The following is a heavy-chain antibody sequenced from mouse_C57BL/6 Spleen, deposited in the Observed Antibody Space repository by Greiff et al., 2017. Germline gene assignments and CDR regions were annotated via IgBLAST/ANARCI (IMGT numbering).Heavy chain of an antibody. CDR3: ARKGSMNGNDLDY. J-gene: IGHJ2*01. V-gene: IGHV1-64*01. D-gene: IGHD2-1*01. CDR2: IHPNSGST. CDR1: GYTFTSYW. Sequence: VQLQQSGAELVKPGASVKMSCKASGYTFTSYWMHWVKQRPGQGLEWIGMIHPNSGSTNYNEKFKSKATLTVDKSSSTAYMQLSSLTSEDSAVYYCARKGSMNGNDLDYWGQGTTLTVAS.